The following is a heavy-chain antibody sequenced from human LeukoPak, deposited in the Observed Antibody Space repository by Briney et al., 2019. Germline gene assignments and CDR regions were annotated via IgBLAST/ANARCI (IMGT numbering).Heavy chain of an antibody. Sequence: SGTLSLTCAVYGGPFTDYYWSWIRQPPGMGLEWIGEVPPSGSTNYNPSLKSRVTISIDTSKNQFFLKLSSMTAADTGVYYCTRGRDAYKGGNYWGQGTLVTVSS. CDR1: GGPFTDYY. CDR3: TRGRDAYKGGNY. J-gene: IGHJ4*02. D-gene: IGHD5-24*01. CDR2: VPPSGST. V-gene: IGHV4-34*01.